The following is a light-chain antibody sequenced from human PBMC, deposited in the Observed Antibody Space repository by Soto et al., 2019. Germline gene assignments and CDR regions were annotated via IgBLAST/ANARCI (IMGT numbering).Light chain of an antibody. CDR1: SSNIGAGYD. J-gene: IGLJ2*01. V-gene: IGLV1-40*01. Sequence: QSVLTQPPSVSGAPGQRVTISCTGSSSNIGAGYDVHWYQQLPGTAPKLLIYGNSNRPSGVPDRFSGSKSGTSASLAITGLKAEDEAEYYCQSYDSSLRGLVFGGGTKLTVL. CDR2: GNS. CDR3: QSYDSSLRGLV.